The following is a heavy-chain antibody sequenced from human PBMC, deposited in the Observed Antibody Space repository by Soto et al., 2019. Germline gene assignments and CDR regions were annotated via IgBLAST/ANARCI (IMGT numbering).Heavy chain of an antibody. CDR1: GFKFTDYG. V-gene: IGHV3-33*01. J-gene: IGHJ4*02. D-gene: IGHD3-22*01. CDR3: ARDGARIDSSGKFDY. Sequence: QVQLVESGGGVVQPGSSLRLSCVASGFKFTDYGLNWVRQTTGKGLEWVAISWFDGSIAYYAESVKGRFTISRDDSRNTVYLHMNSLRGEDTAMYYCARDGARIDSSGKFDYWGQGTQVTVS. CDR2: SWFDGSIA.